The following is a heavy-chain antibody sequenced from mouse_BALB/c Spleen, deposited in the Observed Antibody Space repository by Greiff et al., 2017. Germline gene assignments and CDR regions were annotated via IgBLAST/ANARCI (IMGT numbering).Heavy chain of an antibody. CDR3: ASITTVD. CDR2: IYPYNGGT. V-gene: IGHV1S29*02. D-gene: IGHD1-1*01. CDR1: GYTFTDYN. J-gene: IGHJ4*01. Sequence: EVQLQESGPELVKPGASVKISCKASGYTFTDYNMHWVKQSHGKSLEWIGYIYPYNGGTGYNQKFKSKATLTVDKSSSTAYMQLSSLTSEDSAVYYCASITTVDWGQGTSVTVSS.